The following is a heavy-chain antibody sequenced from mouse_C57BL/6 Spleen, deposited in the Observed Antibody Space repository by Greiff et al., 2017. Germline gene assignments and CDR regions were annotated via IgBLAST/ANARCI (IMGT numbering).Heavy chain of an antibody. V-gene: IGHV1-26*01. Sequence: EVQLQQSGPELVKPGASVKISCKASGYTFTDYYMNWVKQSHGQSLEWIGDINPNNGGTSYNQKFKGKATLTVDKSSSTAYMELRSLTSEDSAVYYCARGGGKRRYCDVWGTGTTVTVSS. CDR3: ARGGGKRRYCDV. CDR2: INPNNGGT. CDR1: GYTFTDYY. J-gene: IGHJ1*03. D-gene: IGHD2-1*01.